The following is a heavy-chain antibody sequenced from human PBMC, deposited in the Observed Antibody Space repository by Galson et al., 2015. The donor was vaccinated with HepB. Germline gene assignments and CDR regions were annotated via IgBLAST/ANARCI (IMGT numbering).Heavy chain of an antibody. J-gene: IGHJ4*02. CDR2: IRSKANSYAT. CDR1: GFTFSGSA. D-gene: IGHD2-15*01. CDR3: TRRACSGGSCYHDY. Sequence: SLRLSCAASGFTFSGSAMHWVRQASGKGLEWVGRIRSKANSYATAYAASVKGRFTISRDDSKNTAYLQMNSLKTEDTAVYYCTRRACSGGSCYHDYWGQGTLVTVSS. V-gene: IGHV3-73*01.